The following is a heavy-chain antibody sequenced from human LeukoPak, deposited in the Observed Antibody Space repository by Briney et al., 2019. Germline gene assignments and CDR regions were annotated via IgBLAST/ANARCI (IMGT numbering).Heavy chain of an antibody. Sequence: PGGSLRLSCAASGFTFSSYSMNRVRQAPGKGLEWVSSISSSSSYIYYADSVKGRFTISRDNAKNSLYLQMNSLRAEDTAVYYCARDRFSGSYPLDYWGQGTLVTVSS. D-gene: IGHD1-26*01. CDR3: ARDRFSGSYPLDY. CDR2: ISSSSSYI. J-gene: IGHJ4*02. CDR1: GFTFSSYS. V-gene: IGHV3-21*04.